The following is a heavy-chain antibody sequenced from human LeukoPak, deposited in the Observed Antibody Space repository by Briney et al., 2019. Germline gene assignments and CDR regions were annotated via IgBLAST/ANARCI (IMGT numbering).Heavy chain of an antibody. V-gene: IGHV4-59*11. CDR3: ARGATTHGGIYDY. CDR1: GDSMSTHY. Sequence: SETLSLTCTVSGDSMSTHYWSWILQPPGKGLEWIGYIFYSGSINYNPSLKSRVTISVDTSKNQFSLKLSSVTAADTAVYYCARGATTHGGIYDYWGQGTLVTVSS. J-gene: IGHJ4*02. CDR2: IFYSGSI. D-gene: IGHD3-16*01.